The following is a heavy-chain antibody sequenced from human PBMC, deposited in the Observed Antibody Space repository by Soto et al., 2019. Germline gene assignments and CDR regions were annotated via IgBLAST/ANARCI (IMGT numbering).Heavy chain of an antibody. J-gene: IGHJ6*02. CDR1: GYTLTELS. Sequence: SCKVSGYTLTELSMHWVRQAPGKGLEWVAVISYDGSNKYYADSVKGRFTISRDNSKNTLYLQMNSLRAEDTAVYYCARDLVRGSLGYYYYYGMDVWGQGTTVTVSS. CDR2: ISYDGSNK. V-gene: IGHV3-30-3*01. D-gene: IGHD3-10*01. CDR3: ARDLVRGSLGYYYYYGMDV.